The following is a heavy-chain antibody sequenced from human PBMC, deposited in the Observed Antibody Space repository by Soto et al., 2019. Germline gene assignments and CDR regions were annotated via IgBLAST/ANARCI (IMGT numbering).Heavy chain of an antibody. J-gene: IGHJ5*02. V-gene: IGHV4-39*01. Sequence: SETLSLTCTVSGGSISSSSYYWGWIRQPPGKGLEWIGSIYYSGSTYYNPSLKSRVTISVDTSKNQFSLKLSSVTAADTAVYYCARRLLSSGWYRGATRWFDPWGQGTLVTVS. CDR2: IYYSGST. CDR3: ARRLLSSGWYRGATRWFDP. D-gene: IGHD6-19*01. CDR1: GGSISSSSYY.